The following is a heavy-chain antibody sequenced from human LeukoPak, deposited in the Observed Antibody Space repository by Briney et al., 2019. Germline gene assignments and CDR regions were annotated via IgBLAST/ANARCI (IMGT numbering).Heavy chain of an antibody. CDR1: GFSVSTKY. Sequence: GGSLRLSCAVSGFSVSTKYMSWVRQAPGKGLEWVSVIYSGGTTYYADSVKGRFTISRDNSKNTLYLQMNSLRAEDTAVYYCARGPVSTVHPIDYWGQGTLVTVSS. D-gene: IGHD1-14*01. CDR2: IYSGGTT. CDR3: ARGPVSTVHPIDY. J-gene: IGHJ4*02. V-gene: IGHV3-66*01.